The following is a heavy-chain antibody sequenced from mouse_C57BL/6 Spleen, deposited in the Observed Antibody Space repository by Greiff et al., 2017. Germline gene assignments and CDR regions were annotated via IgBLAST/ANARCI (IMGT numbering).Heavy chain of an antibody. CDR3: ARADYYDSSYAYFDY. CDR1: GYTFTSYW. J-gene: IGHJ2*01. CDR2: IDPSDSET. Sequence: VQLQQPGAELVRPGSSVKLSCKASGYTFTSYWMHWVKQRPIQGLEWIGNIDPSDSETHYNQKFKDKATLTVDKSSSTAYMQLSSLTSEDSAVYDCARADYYDSSYAYFDYWGQGTTLTVSS. D-gene: IGHD1-1*01. V-gene: IGHV1-52*01.